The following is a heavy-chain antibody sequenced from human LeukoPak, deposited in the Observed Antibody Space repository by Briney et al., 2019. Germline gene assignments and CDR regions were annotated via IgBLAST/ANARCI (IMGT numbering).Heavy chain of an antibody. J-gene: IGHJ5*02. D-gene: IGHD3-9*01. Sequence: ASVKVSCKVSGYTLTELSMHWVRQAPGKGLEWMGGFDPEDGETIYAQKFQGRVTMTEDTSTDTAYMELSSLRSEDTAVYYCATLRYYDWFARLNWFDPWGQGTLVTVSS. CDR2: FDPEDGET. V-gene: IGHV1-24*01. CDR1: GYTLTELS. CDR3: ATLRYYDWFARLNWFDP.